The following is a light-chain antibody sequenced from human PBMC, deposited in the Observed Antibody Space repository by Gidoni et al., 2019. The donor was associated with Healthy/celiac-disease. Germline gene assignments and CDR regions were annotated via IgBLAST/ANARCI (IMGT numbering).Light chain of an antibody. V-gene: IGKV3-11*01. CDR1: QSVSSY. Sequence: EIVLTQSPATLSLSPGERATLSCRASQSVSSYLAWYQQKPGQAPRLLIYDASNRATGIPARFSGSGSGTDFTLTISSLEPEDFAVYYCQQRSETFGQXTKVEIK. CDR2: DAS. J-gene: IGKJ1*01. CDR3: QQRSET.